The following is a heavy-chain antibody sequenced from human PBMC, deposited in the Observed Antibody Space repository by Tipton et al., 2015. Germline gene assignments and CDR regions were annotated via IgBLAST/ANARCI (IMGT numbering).Heavy chain of an antibody. D-gene: IGHD2/OR15-2a*01. CDR3: ARESLLAYYFDY. CDR2: IYTSGST. V-gene: IGHV4-4*07. J-gene: IGHJ4*02. CDR1: GGSISSYY. Sequence: TLSLTCTISGGSISSYYWSWIRQPAGKGLEWIGRIYTSGSTNYNPSLKSRVTMSVDTSKNQLSLKLSSVTAADTAVYYCARESLLAYYFDYWGQGTLVTVSS.